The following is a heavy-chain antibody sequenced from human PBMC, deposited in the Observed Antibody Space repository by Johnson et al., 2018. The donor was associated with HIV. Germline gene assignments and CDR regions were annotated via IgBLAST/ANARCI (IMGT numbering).Heavy chain of an antibody. CDR1: GFTFSSYA. D-gene: IGHD3-22*01. J-gene: IGHJ3*02. Sequence: VQVLESGGGLVQPGRSLRLSCAASGFTFSSYAMSWVRQAPGKGLEWVSAITGSGGSTYYADSVKGRFTISRDNSKNTLYLQMNSLRAEDTAVYYCAKDKGYYDSSGPKGIWGQGTMVTVSS. V-gene: IGHV3-23*01. CDR2: ITGSGGST. CDR3: AKDKGYYDSSGPKGI.